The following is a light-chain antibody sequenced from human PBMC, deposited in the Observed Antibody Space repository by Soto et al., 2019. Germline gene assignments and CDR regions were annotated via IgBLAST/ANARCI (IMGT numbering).Light chain of an antibody. CDR3: QQYNNWPWT. J-gene: IGKJ1*01. V-gene: IGKV3-15*01. CDR1: QSISDT. Sequence: EIVMTQSPATLSVSPGVRATLSCMASQSISDTLAWYQQKPGQAPRLLIYGASTRAPGFPARFSGSGSGTDFTLTISSLQSEDFAVYYCQQYNNWPWTFGQGTKVDIK. CDR2: GAS.